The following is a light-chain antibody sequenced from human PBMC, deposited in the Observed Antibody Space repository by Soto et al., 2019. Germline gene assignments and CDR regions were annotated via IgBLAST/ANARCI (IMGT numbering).Light chain of an antibody. CDR2: DAS. V-gene: IGKV3-11*01. CDR1: QSVSSY. CDR3: QHSSNWPRT. Sequence: EIVLTQSPATLSLSPGERATLSCRASQSVSSYLGWYQQKPGQAPRLLIYDASNRATGIPTRFSGSGSGTAFPLTISTLEPEDFAVYYCQHSSNWPRTFGQGTKVDIK. J-gene: IGKJ2*01.